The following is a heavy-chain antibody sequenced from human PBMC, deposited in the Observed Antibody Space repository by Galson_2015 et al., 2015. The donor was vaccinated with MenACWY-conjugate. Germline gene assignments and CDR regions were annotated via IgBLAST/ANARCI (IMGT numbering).Heavy chain of an antibody. CDR1: GFTFSNAW. J-gene: IGHJ6*03. V-gene: IGHV3-15*07. CDR3: TTYYDFWSGYYRDSEDYYYYYMDV. CDR2: IKSKTDGGTT. D-gene: IGHD3-3*01. Sequence: SLRLSCAASGFTFSNAWMNWVRQAPGKGLEWVGRIKSKTDGGTTDYAAPVKGRFTISRDDSKNTLYLQMNSLKTEDTAVYYCTTYYDFWSGYYRDSEDYYYYYMDVWGKGTTVTVSS.